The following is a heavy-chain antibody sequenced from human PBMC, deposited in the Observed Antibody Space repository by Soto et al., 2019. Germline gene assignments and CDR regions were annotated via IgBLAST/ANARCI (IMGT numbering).Heavy chain of an antibody. D-gene: IGHD6-19*01. CDR3: ASVAVAGQYYYYYYGMDV. J-gene: IGHJ6*02. CDR2: IYHSGST. Sequence: NPSETLSLTCAVSGGSISSSNWWSWVRQPPGKGLEWIGEIYHSGSTNYNPSLKSRVTISVDKSKNQFSLKLSSVTAADTAVYYCASVAVAGQYYYYYYGMDVWGQGTTVTVSS. CDR1: GGSISSSNW. V-gene: IGHV4-4*02.